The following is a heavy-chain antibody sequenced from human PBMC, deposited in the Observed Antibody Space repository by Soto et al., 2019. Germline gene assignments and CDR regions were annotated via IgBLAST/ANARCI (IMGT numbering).Heavy chain of an antibody. CDR2: INHSGTT. CDR1: GGSFSDYY. CDR3: ARKPIYHFFAGYYSVDY. D-gene: IGHD3-9*01. V-gene: IGHV4-34*01. J-gene: IGHJ4*02. Sequence: QVQLRQWGAGLLKPSETLSLTCAVFGGSFSDYYWTWIRQPRGKGLEWIGEINHSGTTNYNPSLKSRLTISVDTSNNQFSLKLSSVTAADTAVYYCARKPIYHFFAGYYSVDYWGQGTLVTVSS.